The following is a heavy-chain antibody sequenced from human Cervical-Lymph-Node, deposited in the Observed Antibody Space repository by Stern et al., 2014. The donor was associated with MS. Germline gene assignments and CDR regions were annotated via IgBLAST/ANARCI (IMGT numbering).Heavy chain of an antibody. Sequence: VQLVQSGAEVKKPGSSVRVSCKASGGTFGNQAISWVRQFPGQGIEWMGSIMPIFGGANNAQKLQGRVTVTAYNSNILSNMELNSLRSEDTAVYYCAREGGGFGLLLFAFDVWGPGTMVTVSS. CDR1: GGTFGNQA. J-gene: IGHJ3*01. CDR2: IMPIFGGA. V-gene: IGHV1-69*06. CDR3: AREGGGFGLLLFAFDV. D-gene: IGHD3-16*01.